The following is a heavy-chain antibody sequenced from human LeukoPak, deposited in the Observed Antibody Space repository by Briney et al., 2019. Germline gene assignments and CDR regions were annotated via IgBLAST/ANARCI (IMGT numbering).Heavy chain of an antibody. J-gene: IGHJ4*02. Sequence: SVKVSYKASGFTFTSSAVQWVRQARGQRLEWIGWIVVGSGNTNYAQKFQERVTITRDMSTSTAYMELSSLRSEDTAVYYCAAGKDVGATGYWGQGTLVTVSS. V-gene: IGHV1-58*01. CDR1: GFTFTSSA. CDR2: IVVGSGNT. CDR3: AAGKDVGATGY. D-gene: IGHD1-26*01.